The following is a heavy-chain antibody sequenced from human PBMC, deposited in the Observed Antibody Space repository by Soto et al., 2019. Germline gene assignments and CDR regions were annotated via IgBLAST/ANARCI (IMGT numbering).Heavy chain of an antibody. CDR3: ARPTDYYDSSGLWQREDY. CDR1: GDSISSYS. Sequence: SETLSLTCTVSGDSISSYSWSWIRQPPGKGLEWIGYIYDSGNTNYNPSLKSRVTISLDTSKKHFSLRLTSVTAADTAVYYCARPTDYYDSSGLWQREDYLGEG. V-gene: IGHV4-59*08. J-gene: IGHJ4*02. CDR2: IYDSGNT. D-gene: IGHD3-22*01.